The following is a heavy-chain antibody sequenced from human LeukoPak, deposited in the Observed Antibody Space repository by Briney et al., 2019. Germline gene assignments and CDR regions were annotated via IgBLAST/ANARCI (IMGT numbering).Heavy chain of an antibody. CDR2: ISYDGSNK. V-gene: IGHV3-30-3*01. D-gene: IGHD1-26*01. J-gene: IGHJ3*02. CDR3: ARDGVGATQSPTDHDAFDI. CDR1: GFTFSSYA. Sequence: PGGSLRLSCAASGFTFSSYAMPWVRQAPGKGLEWVAVISYDGSNKYYADSVKGRFTISRDNSKNTLYLQMNSLRAEDTAVYYCARDGVGATQSPTDHDAFDIWGQGTMVTVSS.